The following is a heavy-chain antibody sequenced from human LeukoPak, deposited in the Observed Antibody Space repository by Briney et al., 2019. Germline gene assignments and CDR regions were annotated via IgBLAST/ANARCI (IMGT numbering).Heavy chain of an antibody. CDR1: GGSISSISYY. D-gene: IGHD5-18*01. J-gene: IGHJ4*02. V-gene: IGHV4-39*07. CDR3: ARVRSYGYYLDY. Sequence: PSETLSLTCTVSGGSISSISYYWGWIRQPPGKGLEWIGSMYHNGSTYYNPSLKSRVTISVDTSKNQFSLKLSSVTAADTAAYYCARVRSYGYYLDYWGQGALVTVSS. CDR2: MYHNGST.